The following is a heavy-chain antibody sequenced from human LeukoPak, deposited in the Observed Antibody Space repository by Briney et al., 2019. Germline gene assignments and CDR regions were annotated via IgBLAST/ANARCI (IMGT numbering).Heavy chain of an antibody. D-gene: IGHD6-13*01. Sequence: GGSLRLSCAASGFTVSSNYMSWVRQAPGKGLEWVSAISGSASSTYYADSVKGRFTISRDNAKNSLYLQMNSLRAEDTAVYYCARENRGSSWSYYYYYMDVWGKGTTVTVSS. V-gene: IGHV3-53*01. CDR3: ARENRGSSWSYYYYYMDV. J-gene: IGHJ6*03. CDR1: GFTVSSNY. CDR2: ISGSASST.